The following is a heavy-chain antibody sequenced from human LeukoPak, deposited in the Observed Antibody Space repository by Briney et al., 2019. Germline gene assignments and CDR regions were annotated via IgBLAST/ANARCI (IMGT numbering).Heavy chain of an antibody. CDR3: ARGEGLHYYYYYMDV. CDR2: IIPIFGTA. V-gene: IGHV1-69*13. CDR1: GYTFTSYG. Sequence: SVKVSCKASGYTFTSYGISWVRQAPGQGLEWMGGIIPIFGTANYAQKFQGRVTITADESTSTAYMELSSLRPEDTAVYYCARGEGLHYYYYYMDVWGKGTTVTVSS. J-gene: IGHJ6*03.